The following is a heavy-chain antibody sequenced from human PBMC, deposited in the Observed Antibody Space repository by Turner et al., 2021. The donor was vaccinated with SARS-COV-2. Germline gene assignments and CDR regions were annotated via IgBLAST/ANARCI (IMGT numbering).Heavy chain of an antibody. CDR2: ISSGSSTI. V-gene: IGHV3-48*01. CDR1: GFTFSSYN. CDR3: ARAIQYYDFWSGYFGAYGMDV. Sequence: EVQLVDSGGGLVQPGGSLRLSCAASGFTFSSYNMNWVRQAPGKGLEWVSYISSGSSTIYYADSVKGRFTISRDNAKNSLYLQMNSLRAEDTAVYYCARAIQYYDFWSGYFGAYGMDVWGQGTTVTVSS. D-gene: IGHD3-3*01. J-gene: IGHJ6*02.